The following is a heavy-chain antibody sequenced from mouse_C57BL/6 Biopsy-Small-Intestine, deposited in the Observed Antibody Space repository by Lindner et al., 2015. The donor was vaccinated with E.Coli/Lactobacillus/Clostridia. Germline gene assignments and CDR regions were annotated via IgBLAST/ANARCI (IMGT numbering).Heavy chain of an antibody. V-gene: IGHV1-85*01. CDR1: GYTFTSYD. CDR3: ARSGTVVAPYAMDY. CDR2: IYPRDGST. Sequence: VQLQESGPELVKPGASVKLSCKASGYTFTSYDINWVKQRPGQGLEWIGWIYPRDGSTKYNEKFKGKATLTVDQSSSTAYMQLNSLTSEDSAVYYCARSGTVVAPYAMDYWGQGTSVTVSS. J-gene: IGHJ4*01. D-gene: IGHD1-1*01.